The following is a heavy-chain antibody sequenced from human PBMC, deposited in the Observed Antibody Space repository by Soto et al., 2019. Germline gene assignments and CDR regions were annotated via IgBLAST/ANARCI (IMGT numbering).Heavy chain of an antibody. J-gene: IGHJ6*02. CDR1: GFTFSSYS. Sequence: GGSLRLSCAASGFTFSSYSMNWVRQAPGKGLEWVSSISSSSSYIYYADSVKGRFTISRDNAKNSLYLQMNSLRAEDTAVYYCARDLHVVAATYYYYGMDGWGQGTTVTVSS. CDR3: ARDLHVVAATYYYYGMDG. V-gene: IGHV3-21*01. CDR2: ISSSSSYI. D-gene: IGHD2-15*01.